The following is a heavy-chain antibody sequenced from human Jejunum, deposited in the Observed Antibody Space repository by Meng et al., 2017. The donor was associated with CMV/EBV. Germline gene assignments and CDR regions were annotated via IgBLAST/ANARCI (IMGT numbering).Heavy chain of an antibody. Sequence: SGYDFSDYGISWVRQAPGQGLEWIGWVSSYTDNTKYAPKFQGRVTMTADASTTTAHLELRSLRSDDTAVYYCARQKCGGDCDMDVWGQGTTVTVSS. V-gene: IGHV1-18*01. D-gene: IGHD2-21*01. CDR2: VSSYTDNT. J-gene: IGHJ6*02. CDR3: ARQKCGGDCDMDV. CDR1: GYDFSDYG.